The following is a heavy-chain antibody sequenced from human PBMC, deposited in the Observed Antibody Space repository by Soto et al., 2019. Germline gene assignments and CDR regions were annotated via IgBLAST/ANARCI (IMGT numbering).Heavy chain of an antibody. V-gene: IGHV3-23*01. CDR3: AKDTTSYYYDSSGHIDY. D-gene: IGHD3-22*01. CDR2: ISGSGGST. Sequence: AGSLRLSCAASGFTFSSYAMSWVRQAPGKGLEWVSAISGSGGSTYYADSVKGRFTIPRDNSKNTLYLQMNSLRAEDTAVYYCAKDTTSYYYDSSGHIDYWGKGNLVTVSS. CDR1: GFTFSSYA. J-gene: IGHJ4*02.